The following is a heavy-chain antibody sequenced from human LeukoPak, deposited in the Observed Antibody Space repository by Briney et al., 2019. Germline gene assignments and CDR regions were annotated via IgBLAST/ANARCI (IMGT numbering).Heavy chain of an antibody. Sequence: PSETLSLTCTVSGGSISSSSYYWGWIRQPPGKGLEWIGSIYYSGSTYYNPSLKSRVTISVDTSKNQFSLKLSSVTAADTAVYYCARRTGWEWHFDYWGQGTLVTVSS. CDR3: ARRTGWEWHFDY. D-gene: IGHD1-26*01. V-gene: IGHV4-39*01. J-gene: IGHJ4*02. CDR1: GGSISSSSYY. CDR2: IYYSGST.